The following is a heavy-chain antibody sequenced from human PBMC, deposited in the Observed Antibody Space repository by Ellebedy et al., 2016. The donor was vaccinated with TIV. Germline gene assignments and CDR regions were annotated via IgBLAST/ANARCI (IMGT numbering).Heavy chain of an antibody. J-gene: IGHJ4*02. CDR2: ITSTSDNR. CDR1: GFTFSRYS. CDR3: AKDTSKTGYYFDY. Sequence: GESLKISCAASGFTFSRYSMNWVRQAPGKGLECISFITSTSDNRYYADSVKGRFTISRDNSKNTLYLQMNSLRAEDTAVYYCAKDTSKTGYYFDYWGQGTLVTVSS. D-gene: IGHD3-16*01. V-gene: IGHV3-48*01.